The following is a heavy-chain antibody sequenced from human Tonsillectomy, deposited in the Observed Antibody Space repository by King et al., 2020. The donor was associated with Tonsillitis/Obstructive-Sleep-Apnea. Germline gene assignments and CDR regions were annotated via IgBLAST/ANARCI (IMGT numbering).Heavy chain of an antibody. D-gene: IGHD3-3*01. CDR1: GGSISRYY. J-gene: IGHJ4*02. Sequence: QLQESGPGLVKPSETLSLTCTVSGGSISRYYWSWIRQPPGKGLEWIGYIYYSGSTNYNPSLKSRVTISVDTSKNQFSLKLSSVTAADTAVYYCASYYDFWSGYPYWGQGTLVTVSS. V-gene: IGHV4-59*01. CDR2: IYYSGST. CDR3: ASYYDFWSGYPY.